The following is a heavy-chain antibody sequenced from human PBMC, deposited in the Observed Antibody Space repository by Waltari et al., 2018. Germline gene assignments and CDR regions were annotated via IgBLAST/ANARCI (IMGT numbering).Heavy chain of an antibody. V-gene: IGHV1-69*01. J-gene: IGHJ3*02. CDR3: ARVTYRWELLPAFDI. Sequence: QVQSVQSGAEVKKPGSSVKVCCKAAGDTFSSSAISWVGKAPGQGLEWIGGIIPIFGTANYAQNFQGRVTITADESTSTAYMELSSLRSEDTAVYYCARVTYRWELLPAFDIWGQGTMVTVSS. D-gene: IGHD1-26*01. CDR1: GDTFSSSA. CDR2: IIPIFGTA.